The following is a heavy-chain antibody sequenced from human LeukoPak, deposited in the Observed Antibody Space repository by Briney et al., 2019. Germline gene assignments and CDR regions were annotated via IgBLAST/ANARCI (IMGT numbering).Heavy chain of an antibody. J-gene: IGHJ4*02. D-gene: IGHD5-18*01. CDR2: IYHSGST. CDR1: GGSISSGGYY. CDR3: ARDAGGGYSYGYSDS. V-gene: IGHV4-30-2*05. Sequence: SQTLSLTCTVSGGSISSGGYYWSWIRQPPGKGLEWIGYIYHSGSTYYNPSLKSRVTISVDTSKNQFSLRLSSVTAADTAVYYCARDAGGGYSYGYSDSWGQGTLVTVSS.